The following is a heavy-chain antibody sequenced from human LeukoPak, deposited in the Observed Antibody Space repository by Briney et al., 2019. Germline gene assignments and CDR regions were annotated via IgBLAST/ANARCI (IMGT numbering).Heavy chain of an antibody. CDR1: GCTFSSAC. V-gene: IGHV3-74*01. J-gene: IGHJ5*01. D-gene: IGHD3-16*01. CDR3: VRGLDS. CDR2: ISGGGSST. Sequence: GGSLRLSSAAPGCTFSSACMHWVRHALGRGLVCVSYISGGGSSTNYAGSVRGRFTISRDNAKKTLYLQMNSLRDEDTAVYYCVRGLDSWGLGTLVTVSS.